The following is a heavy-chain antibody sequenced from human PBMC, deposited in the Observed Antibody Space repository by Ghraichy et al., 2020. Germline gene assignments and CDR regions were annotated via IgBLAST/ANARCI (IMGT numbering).Heavy chain of an antibody. J-gene: IGHJ2*01. CDR2: IYYSGST. V-gene: IGHV4-59*01. D-gene: IGHD2-21*02. CDR1: GGSISSNY. CDR3: ARAYSGGDCLSGWYSDH. Sequence: SETLSLTCTVSGGSISSNYWSWIRQPPPKGLEWIGYIYYSGSTNYHPSLKSRVTISVATSKNPFSLKLSPVTAAATAVYYCARAYSGGDCLSGWYSDHWRRSTQVTVSS.